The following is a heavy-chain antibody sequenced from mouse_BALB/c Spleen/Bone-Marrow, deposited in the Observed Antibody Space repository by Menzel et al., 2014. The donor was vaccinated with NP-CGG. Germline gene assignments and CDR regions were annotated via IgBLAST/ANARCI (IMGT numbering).Heavy chain of an antibody. V-gene: IGHV14-3*02. J-gene: IGHJ3*01. D-gene: IGHD2-3*01. CDR3: ARADGYSAWFAY. Sequence: EVQLQQSGAEFVKPGASVKLSCTASGFNIKDTYMHWVKRRPEQGLEWIGRIDPANDNTKYDPKFQGKATITADTSSNTAYLQLSSLTSEDTAVYYCARADGYSAWFAYWGQGTLVTVSA. CDR2: IDPANDNT. CDR1: GFNIKDTY.